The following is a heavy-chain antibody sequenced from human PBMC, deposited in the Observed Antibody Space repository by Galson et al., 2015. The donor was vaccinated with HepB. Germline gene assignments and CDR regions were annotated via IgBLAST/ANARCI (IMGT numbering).Heavy chain of an antibody. CDR1: GYTFTSYD. CDR2: MNPNSGNT. CDR3: AGSMAAAGDAFDI. V-gene: IGHV1-8*01. Sequence: SVKVSCKASGYTFTSYDINWVRQATGQGLEWMGWMNPNSGNTGYAQKFQGRVTMTRNTSISTAYMELSSLRSEDTAVYYCAGSMAAAGDAFDIWGQGTMVTVSS. D-gene: IGHD6-13*01. J-gene: IGHJ3*02.